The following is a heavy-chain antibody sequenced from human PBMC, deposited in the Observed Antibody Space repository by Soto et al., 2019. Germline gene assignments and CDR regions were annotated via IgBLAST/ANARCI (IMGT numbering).Heavy chain of an antibody. CDR2: ISGSGGST. CDR3: AKARDFWSGYYPYYYYYGMDV. V-gene: IGHV3-23*01. J-gene: IGHJ6*02. Sequence: PGGSLRLSCAASGFTFSSYAMSWVRQAPGKGLEWVSAISGSGGSTYYADSVKGRFTISRDNSKNTLYLQMNSLRAEDTAVYYCAKARDFWSGYYPYYYYYGMDVWGQGTTVTVSS. CDR1: GFTFSSYA. D-gene: IGHD3-3*01.